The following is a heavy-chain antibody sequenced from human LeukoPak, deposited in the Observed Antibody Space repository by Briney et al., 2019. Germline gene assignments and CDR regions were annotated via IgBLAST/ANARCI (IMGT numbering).Heavy chain of an antibody. CDR2: IYHSGST. J-gene: IGHJ4*02. D-gene: IGHD3-10*01. Sequence: SETLSLTCTVSGGSISSGGYSWSWIRQPPGKGLEWIGYIYHSGSTYYNPSLKSRVTISVDRSKNQFSLKLSSVTAADTAVYYCARVRRSEYYGSGSPYYFDYWGQGTLVTVSS. V-gene: IGHV4-30-2*01. CDR1: GGSISSGGYS. CDR3: ARVRRSEYYGSGSPYYFDY.